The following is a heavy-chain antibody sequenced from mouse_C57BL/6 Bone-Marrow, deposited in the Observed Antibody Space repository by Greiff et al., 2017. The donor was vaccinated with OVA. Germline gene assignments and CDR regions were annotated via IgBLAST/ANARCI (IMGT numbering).Heavy chain of an antibody. Sequence: VQLQQSGAELVRPGASVKLSCTASGFNIKDDYINWVKQRPEQGLEWIGWIDPENGDTEYASKFQSKATLTADTASNTAYLQLRSLTSEDTAVYYCTIHFLWGQGTTLTVSS. CDR1: GFNIKDDY. CDR3: TIHFL. J-gene: IGHJ2*01. V-gene: IGHV14-4*01. CDR2: IDPENGDT.